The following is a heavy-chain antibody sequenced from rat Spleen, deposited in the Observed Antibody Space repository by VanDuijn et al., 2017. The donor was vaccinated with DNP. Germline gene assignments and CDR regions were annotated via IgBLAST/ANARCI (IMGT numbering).Heavy chain of an antibody. D-gene: IGHD1-2*01. CDR2: ISPSGGST. CDR1: GFTFSNYS. V-gene: IGHV5-25*01. CDR3: ARRPYYYSNYVYFDY. Sequence: EVQLVESGGGLVQPGRSLKLSCVASGFTFSNYSMTWVRQAPTKGLEWVTSISPSGGSTYSRDSVKGRFTVSRDNAKSSLYLQMDSLRSEDTATYYCARRPYYYSNYVYFDYWGQGVMVTVSS. J-gene: IGHJ2*01.